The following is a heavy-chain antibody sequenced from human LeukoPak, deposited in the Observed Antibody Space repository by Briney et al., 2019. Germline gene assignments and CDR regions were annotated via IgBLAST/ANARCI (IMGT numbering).Heavy chain of an antibody. Sequence: ASVKVSCKASGYTFTSYDINWVRQATGQGLEWMGWMNPNSGNTGYAQKFQGRVTMTRNTSISTAYMELSSLRSEDTVVYYCARVCESRGGYSYGCLLDYWGQGTLVTVSS. J-gene: IGHJ4*02. CDR2: MNPNSGNT. CDR1: GYTFTSYD. D-gene: IGHD5-18*01. CDR3: ARVCESRGGYSYGCLLDY. V-gene: IGHV1-8*01.